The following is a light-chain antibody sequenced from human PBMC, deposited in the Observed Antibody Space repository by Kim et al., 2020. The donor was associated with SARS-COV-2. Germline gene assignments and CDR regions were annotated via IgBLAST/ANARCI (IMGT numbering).Light chain of an antibody. CDR2: KAS. J-gene: IGKJ1*01. V-gene: IGKV1-5*03. CDR1: QRISSC. Sequence: ASVVDRVTITCRASQRISSCLAWSQHKPGKAPKVLISKASILESGVSPKFSGGGSETEFSLTISSLQPDDLATYYCHQYKTEPWTFGQGTKVDIK. CDR3: HQYKTEPWT.